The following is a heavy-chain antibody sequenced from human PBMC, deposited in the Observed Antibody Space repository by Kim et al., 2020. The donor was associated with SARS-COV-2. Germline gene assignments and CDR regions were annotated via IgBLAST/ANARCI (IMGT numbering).Heavy chain of an antibody. CDR3: ARSHPGAYYYYAMDV. CDR1: GGSFSAFH. D-gene: IGHD3-10*01. J-gene: IGHJ6*02. V-gene: IGHV4-34*01. CDR2: IDHAGST. Sequence: SETLSLTCAVYGGSFSAFHWSWIREPPGKGLEWIGEIDHAGSTNYNPSLKSRVTISVDTSKNHISLRLRSVTAADTAVFYCARSHPGAYYYYAMDVWGQG.